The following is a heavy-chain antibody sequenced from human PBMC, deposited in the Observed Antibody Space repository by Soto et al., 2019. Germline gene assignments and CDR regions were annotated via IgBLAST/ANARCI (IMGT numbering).Heavy chain of an antibody. CDR3: AKGYRWNPGGPDY. Sequence: GGSLRLSCAASGFNFSFYAMSWVRQAPGKGLEWVSGLTGSGSATYYAASVEGRFTISRDNSKNTLYLQMNSLRAEDTAIYYCAKGYRWNPGGPDYWGKGTPVTVSS. V-gene: IGHV3-23*01. CDR1: GFNFSFYA. J-gene: IGHJ4*02. CDR2: LTGSGSAT. D-gene: IGHD1-1*01.